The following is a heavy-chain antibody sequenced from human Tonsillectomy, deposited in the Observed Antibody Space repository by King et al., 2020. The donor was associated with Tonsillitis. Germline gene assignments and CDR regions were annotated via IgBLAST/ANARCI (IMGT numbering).Heavy chain of an antibody. CDR2: IKIKADGGTR. CDR1: GFTFIDAW. J-gene: IGHJ4*02. CDR3: TTHPRHRSKIDS. D-gene: IGHD2-2*01. Sequence: VQLVESGGGLVKPGGSLRLSCAASGFTFIDAWMSWVRQAPGKGLEWVARIKIKADGGTRDYAVPVKGRFTISRDDSKNTLYLQMDSLKTEDTGVYYCTTHPRHRSKIDSWGQGTLVTVSS. V-gene: IGHV3-15*01.